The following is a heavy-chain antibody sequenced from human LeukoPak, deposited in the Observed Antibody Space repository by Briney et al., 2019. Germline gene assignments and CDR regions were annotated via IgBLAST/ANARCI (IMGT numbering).Heavy chain of an antibody. CDR2: ISGSGGNT. D-gene: IGHD3-10*01. CDR3: AKAPITMVRGVPYFFDY. CDR1: GFTFSSHA. Sequence: GGSLRLSCAASGFTFSSHAMGWVRQAPGKGLEWVSAISGSGGNTYYADSVKGRFIISRDNSKNTLYLQMNSLRAEDTAVYYCAKAPITMVRGVPYFFDYWGQGTLVTASS. V-gene: IGHV3-23*01. J-gene: IGHJ4*02.